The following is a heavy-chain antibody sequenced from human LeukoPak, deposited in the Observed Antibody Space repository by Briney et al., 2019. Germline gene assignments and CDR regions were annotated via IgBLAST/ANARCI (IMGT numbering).Heavy chain of an antibody. J-gene: IGHJ3*02. CDR2: INHSGSS. Sequence: SETLSLTCAVYGGSFSYYYWSWIRQPPGKGLEWIGEINHSGSSNYNPSLKSRVTISVDTSKNQFSLNLNSVTAADTAVYYCARVRLSDAFDIWGQGTMVTVSS. V-gene: IGHV4-34*01. CDR1: GGSFSYYY. CDR3: ARVRLSDAFDI.